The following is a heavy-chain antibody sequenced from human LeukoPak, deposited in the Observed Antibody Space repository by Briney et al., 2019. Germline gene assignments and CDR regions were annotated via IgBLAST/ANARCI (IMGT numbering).Heavy chain of an antibody. D-gene: IGHD4-17*01. Sequence: GESLKISCQASGYTFTNNWISWLRQMPGKGLEWMGIIYPGDSDTRYSPSFQGQVTISADKSISTAYLQWSSLKASDTAMYYCARLPLYGDYTKGPFDYWGQGTLVTVSS. CDR2: IYPGDSDT. CDR3: ARLPLYGDYTKGPFDY. CDR1: GYTFTNNW. V-gene: IGHV5-51*01. J-gene: IGHJ4*02.